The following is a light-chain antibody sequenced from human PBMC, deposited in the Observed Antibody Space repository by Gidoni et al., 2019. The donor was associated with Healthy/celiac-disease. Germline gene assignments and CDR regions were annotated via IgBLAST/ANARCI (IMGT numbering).Light chain of an antibody. J-gene: IGLJ2*01. CDR3: AAWDDSLNGVV. CDR2: SNN. CDR1: SSNIGSNT. V-gene: IGLV1-44*01. Sequence: SVLTHPPSASGTPGHRVTISCSGSSSNIGSNTVHWYQQLPGTAPKLLIYSNNQRPSGVPDRFSGSKSGTSASLAISGLQSEDEADYYCAAWDDSLNGVVFGGGTKLTVL.